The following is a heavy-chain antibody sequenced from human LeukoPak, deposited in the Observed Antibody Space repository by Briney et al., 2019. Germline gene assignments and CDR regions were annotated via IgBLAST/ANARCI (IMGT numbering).Heavy chain of an antibody. J-gene: IGHJ6*02. V-gene: IGHV4-30-4*01. CDR1: GGSISSGDYY. CDR2: IYYSGST. D-gene: IGHD2-15*01. CDR3: ARDAPPMGGYGMDV. Sequence: SETLSLTCTVSGGSISSGDYYWSWIRQPPGKGLEWIGYIYYSGSTYYNPSLKSRFTISVDTSKNQFSLKLSSVTAADTAVYYCARDAPPMGGYGMDVWGRGTTVTVSS.